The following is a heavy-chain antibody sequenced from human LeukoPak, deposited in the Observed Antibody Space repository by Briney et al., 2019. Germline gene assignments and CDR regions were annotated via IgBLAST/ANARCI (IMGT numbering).Heavy chain of an antibody. Sequence: PSETLSLTCTVSGGSISSYYWSWIRQPPGKGLEWIGYIYYSGSTNYNPSLKSRVTISVDTSKNQFSLKLSSVTAADTAVYYCARDYGDSSSSSDHNWFDPWGQGTLVTVSS. J-gene: IGHJ5*02. D-gene: IGHD6-6*01. CDR2: IYYSGST. V-gene: IGHV4-59*01. CDR1: GGSISSYY. CDR3: ARDYGDSSSSSDHNWFDP.